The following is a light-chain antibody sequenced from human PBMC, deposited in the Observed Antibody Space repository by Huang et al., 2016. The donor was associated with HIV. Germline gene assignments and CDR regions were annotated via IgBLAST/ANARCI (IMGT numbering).Light chain of an antibody. V-gene: IGKV1-39*01. J-gene: IGKJ2*01. Sequence: DIQITQSPSSLSASVGDRVIITCRASQNINRYLNWYQQQPGKAPKLLISGASKLQSGVPSSLSGSGSGTHFTLAISSLQPEDSATYYCQQRAMTPRTFGQGTKLEI. CDR3: QQRAMTPRT. CDR2: GAS. CDR1: QNINRY.